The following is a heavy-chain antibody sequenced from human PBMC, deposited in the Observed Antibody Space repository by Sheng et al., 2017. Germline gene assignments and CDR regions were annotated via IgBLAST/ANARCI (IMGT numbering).Heavy chain of an antibody. CDR2: IWYDGSKK. J-gene: IGHJ3*02. V-gene: IGHV3-33*01. CDR1: GFTFSSHG. Sequence: QVQLVESGGGVVQPGRSLRLSCAASGFTFSSHGMHWVRQAPGKGLEWVAAIWYDGSKKYYVDSVKGRFTISRDDSKSTLYLQMNSLRAEDTAVYYCARDPERSFDMWAKEQWSPS. CDR3: ARDPERSFDM.